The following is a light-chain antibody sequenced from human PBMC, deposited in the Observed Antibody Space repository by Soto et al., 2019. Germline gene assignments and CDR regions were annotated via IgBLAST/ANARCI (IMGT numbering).Light chain of an antibody. Sequence: QPVLTQPPSVSGAPGPRVTITCTWSRSNIGEGYDVHWHQQLPGTPPKLIIYGNSNRPSGVPDRFSGSNSRTSASLAITGLLAYEDDDYYCQSYDSKLGYVFGGGIKLTVL. CDR1: RSNIGEGYD. CDR2: GNS. J-gene: IGLJ1*01. V-gene: IGLV1-40*01. CDR3: QSYDSKLGYV.